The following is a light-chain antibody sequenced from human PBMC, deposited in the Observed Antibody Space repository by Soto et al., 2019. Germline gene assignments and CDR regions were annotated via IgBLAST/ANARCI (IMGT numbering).Light chain of an antibody. J-gene: IGLJ3*02. Sequence: QSALTQPASVSGSPGQSITISCTGTSSDVGEYNSVSWYQQHPGKAPKLIIYEVTNRPSGVSDRLSGSKSGNTASLTISGLQAEDEADYYCSSYTGSSTLGEMFGGGTKLTVL. V-gene: IGLV2-14*01. CDR1: SSDVGEYNS. CDR2: EVT. CDR3: SSYTGSSTLGEM.